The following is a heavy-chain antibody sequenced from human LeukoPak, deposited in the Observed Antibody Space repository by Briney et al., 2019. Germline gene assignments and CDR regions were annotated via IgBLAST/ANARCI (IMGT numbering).Heavy chain of an antibody. J-gene: IGHJ6*03. CDR3: ASAAGYYYYYMDV. CDR2: IKQDGSEK. Sequence: GGSLRLSCAASGFTFSSYWMSWVRQAPGKGLEWVANIKQDGSEKYYVDSVKGRFTISRDNAKNSLYLQMNSLRAEDTAVYYCASAAGYYYYYMDVWGKGTTVTASS. CDR1: GFTFSSYW. V-gene: IGHV3-7*01.